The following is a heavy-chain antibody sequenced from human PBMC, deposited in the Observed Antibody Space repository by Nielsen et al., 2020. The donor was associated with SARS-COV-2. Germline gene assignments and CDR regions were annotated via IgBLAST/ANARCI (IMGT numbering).Heavy chain of an antibody. CDR1: GFTFSSYW. CDR3: TSAFLEWLPDYYFDY. V-gene: IGHV3-7*03. J-gene: IGHJ4*02. D-gene: IGHD3-3*02. Sequence: GESLKISCAASGFTFSSYWMSWVRQAPGKGLEWVANIKQDGSEKYYVDSVKGRFTISRDDSKSIAYLQMNSLKTEDTAVYYCTSAFLEWLPDYYFDYWGQGTLVTVSS. CDR2: IKQDGSEK.